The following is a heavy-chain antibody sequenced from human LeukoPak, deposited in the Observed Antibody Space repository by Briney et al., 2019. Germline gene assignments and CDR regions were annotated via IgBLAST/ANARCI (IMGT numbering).Heavy chain of an antibody. V-gene: IGHV3-13*01. CDR2: IGICGDT. CDR3: ARGGIQVSGIDEFDY. J-gene: IGHJ4*02. CDR1: VFTFIDYD. Sequence: GGSLRLSCAPSVFTFIDYDMHWVRQVIGKGLEWVSAIGICGDTHYSGSVKGRFTISRENAESSLYLQLNSLRAEDTAVYYCARGGIQVSGIDEFDYWGQGTLVTVCS. D-gene: IGHD6-19*01.